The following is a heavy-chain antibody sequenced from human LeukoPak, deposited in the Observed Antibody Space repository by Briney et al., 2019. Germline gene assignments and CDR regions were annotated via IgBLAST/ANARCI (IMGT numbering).Heavy chain of an antibody. D-gene: IGHD2-2*01. V-gene: IGHV1-69*05. J-gene: IGHJ5*02. CDR2: IIPIFGTA. CDR1: GGTFSSYA. Sequence: ASVKVSCKASGGTFSSYAISWVRQAPGQGLEWMGGIIPIFGTANYAQKFQGRVTITTDESTSTAYMELSSLRSEDTAVYYCARAHHCSGTSCSQGAFDPWGQGTLVTVSS. CDR3: ARAHHCSGTSCSQGAFDP.